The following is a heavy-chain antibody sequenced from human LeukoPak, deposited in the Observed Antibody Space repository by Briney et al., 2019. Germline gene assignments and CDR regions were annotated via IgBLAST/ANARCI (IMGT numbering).Heavy chain of an antibody. D-gene: IGHD6-13*01. CDR1: GGXFSSYA. CDR2: IIPILGIA. V-gene: IGHV1-69*10. J-gene: IGHJ5*02. CDR3: ARVVGYSSSWYWFDP. Sequence: SVKVSCKASGGXFSSYAISWVRQAPGQGLEWMGRIIPILGIANYAQKFQGRVTITADKSTSTAYMELSSLRSEDTAVYYCARVVGYSSSWYWFDPWGQGTLVTVSS.